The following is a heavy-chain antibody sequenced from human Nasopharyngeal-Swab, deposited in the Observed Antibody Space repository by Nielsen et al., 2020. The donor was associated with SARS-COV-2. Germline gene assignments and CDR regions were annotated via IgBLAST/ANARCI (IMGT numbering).Heavy chain of an antibody. CDR2: IRSSNDI. D-gene: IGHD2-15*01. Sequence: GESLKISCAASGFIFSDYSMNWVRQAPGKGLEWISYIRSSNDIYYADSVKGRFTISRDNSKNTLYLQMKSLRAEDTGVYYCASLRADTPDFAYWGQGTLVTVSS. CDR3: ASLRADTPDFAY. J-gene: IGHJ4*02. CDR1: GFIFSDYS. V-gene: IGHV3-48*01.